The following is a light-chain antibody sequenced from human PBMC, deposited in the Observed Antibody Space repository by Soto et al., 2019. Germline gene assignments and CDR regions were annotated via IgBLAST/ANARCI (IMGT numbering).Light chain of an antibody. CDR2: AAS. V-gene: IGKV1-39*01. Sequence: DIQMTQSPSSLSASVGDIVTITCRASQSISSYLNWYQQKPGKAPKLLIYAASSLQSEVPSRFSGSGSGTDFTLTISSLQPEDFATYYCQQSYSTPWTFGQGTKVEIK. J-gene: IGKJ1*01. CDR3: QQSYSTPWT. CDR1: QSISSY.